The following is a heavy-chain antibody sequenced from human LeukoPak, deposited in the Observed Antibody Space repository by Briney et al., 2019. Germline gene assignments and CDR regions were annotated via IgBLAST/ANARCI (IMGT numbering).Heavy chain of an antibody. V-gene: IGHV4-34*01. CDR2: INHSGST. D-gene: IGHD3-16*02. J-gene: IGHJ5*02. CDR1: GRSFSGYY. Sequence: PSETLSLTCAVYGRSFSGYYWSWIRQPPGKGLEWIGEINHSGSTNYNPSLKSRVTISVDTSKNQFSLKLSSVTAADTAVYYCARHRAPYDYVWGSYRRTNWFDPWGQGTLVTVSS. CDR3: ARHRAPYDYVWGSYRRTNWFDP.